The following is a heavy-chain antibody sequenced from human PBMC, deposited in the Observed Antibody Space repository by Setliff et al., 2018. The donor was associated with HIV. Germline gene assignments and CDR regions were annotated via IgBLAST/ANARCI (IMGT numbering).Heavy chain of an antibody. J-gene: IGHJ4*02. D-gene: IGHD6-13*01. CDR1: GGSFSGYY. Sequence: SETLSLTCAVYGGSFSGYYWSWIRQPPGKGLEWIGYIYHSGSTYYNPSLKSRVTISVDRSKNQFSLKLSSVTAADTAVYYCARGPGGIAAYWGQGTLVTVSS. V-gene: IGHV4-34*01. CDR3: ARGPGGIAAY. CDR2: IYHSGST.